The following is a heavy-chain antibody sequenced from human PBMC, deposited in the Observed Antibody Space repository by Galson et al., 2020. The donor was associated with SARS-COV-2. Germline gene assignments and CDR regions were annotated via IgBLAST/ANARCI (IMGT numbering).Heavy chain of an antibody. J-gene: IGHJ4*02. D-gene: IGHD6-13*01. CDR3: AKFPAAGTGY. CDR2: ISWHSGSI. V-gene: IGHV3-9*01. Sequence: SLKISCAASGFTFDDYAMHWVRQAPGKGLVWVSAISWHSGSIGYADSVKGRFTISRDNAKNSLYLQMNSLRAEDTALYYCAKFPAAGTGYWGQGALVIVSA. CDR1: GFTFDDYA.